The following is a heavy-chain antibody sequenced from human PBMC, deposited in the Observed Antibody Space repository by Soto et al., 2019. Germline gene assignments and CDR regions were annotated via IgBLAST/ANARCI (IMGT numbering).Heavy chain of an antibody. CDR2: IYWDDDK. Sequence: QITLKESGPTLVKPTQTLTLTCTFSGFSLSTSGVGVGWIRQPPGKALEWLALIYWDDDKRYSPSLKSRLTITKDTSKNQVVLTMTNMDPVETATYYCAPRQTYCGGNCYSGFDYWGQGTLVTVSS. V-gene: IGHV2-5*02. CDR3: APRQTYCGGNCYSGFDY. J-gene: IGHJ4*02. CDR1: GFSLSTSGVG. D-gene: IGHD2-21*02.